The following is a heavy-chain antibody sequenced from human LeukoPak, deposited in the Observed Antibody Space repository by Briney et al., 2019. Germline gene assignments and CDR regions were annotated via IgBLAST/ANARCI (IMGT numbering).Heavy chain of an antibody. CDR2: ISSSGSTI. CDR1: GFTFSSYE. D-gene: IGHD1-26*01. Sequence: GGSLRLSCAASGFTFSSYEMNWVRQAPGKGLEWVSYISSSGSTIYYADSVKGRFTISRDNAKNSLYLQMNSQRAEDTAVYYCAREGSYYSDAFDIWGQGTMVTVSS. CDR3: AREGSYYSDAFDI. V-gene: IGHV3-48*03. J-gene: IGHJ3*02.